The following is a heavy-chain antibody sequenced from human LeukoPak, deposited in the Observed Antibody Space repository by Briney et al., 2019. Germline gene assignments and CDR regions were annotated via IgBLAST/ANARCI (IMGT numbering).Heavy chain of an antibody. D-gene: IGHD2-15*01. J-gene: IGHJ5*02. CDR1: GFTFSSYW. Sequence: GSLRLSRAASGFTFSSYWMHWVRQAPGKGLVWVSRINSDGSSTSYADSVKGRFTISRDNAKNTLYLQMNSLRAEDTAVYYCARVSGGHCSGGSCYGNWFDPWGQGTLVTVSS. CDR2: INSDGSST. CDR3: ARVSGGHCSGGSCYGNWFDP. V-gene: IGHV3-74*01.